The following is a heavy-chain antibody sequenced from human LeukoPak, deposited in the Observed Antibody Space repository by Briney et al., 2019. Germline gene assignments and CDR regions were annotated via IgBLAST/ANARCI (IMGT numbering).Heavy chain of an antibody. CDR1: GFTFSNAW. V-gene: IGHV3-23*01. Sequence: PGGSLRLSCAASGFTFSNAWMSWARQAPGKGLEWVSTISDNGRSTHYADSVKGRFTISRDNSKNTLDLQMNSLKAEDTAIYYCAKDVRPGGGGMDVWGQGTTVTVSS. J-gene: IGHJ6*02. D-gene: IGHD3-10*02. CDR3: AKDVRPGGGGMDV. CDR2: ISDNGRST.